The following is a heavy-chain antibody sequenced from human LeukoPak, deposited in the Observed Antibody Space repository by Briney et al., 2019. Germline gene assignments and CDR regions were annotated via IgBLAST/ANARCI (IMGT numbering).Heavy chain of an antibody. V-gene: IGHV1-18*01. Sequence: ASVKVSCKASGYTFTSYGISWVRQAPGQGLEWMGWISAYSGDTKYAQNLQGRVTMTTDTSTTTAYMELRSLRSDDTAVYYCGRDRSAYSSGWYILHYWGQGTLVTVSS. CDR2: ISAYSGDT. D-gene: IGHD6-19*01. CDR1: GYTFTSYG. CDR3: GRDRSAYSSGWYILHY. J-gene: IGHJ4*02.